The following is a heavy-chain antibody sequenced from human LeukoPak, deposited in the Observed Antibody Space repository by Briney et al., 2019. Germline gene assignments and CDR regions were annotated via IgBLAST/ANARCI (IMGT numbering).Heavy chain of an antibody. J-gene: IGHJ4*02. Sequence: PGGSLRLSCAASGFTFSSYGMHWVRQAPGKGLEWVAFIRYDGSNKYYADSVKGRFTISRDNSKNTLYLQMNSLRAEDTAVYYWAKDGSMGMATIMPFDYWGQGPLVTVSS. V-gene: IGHV3-30*02. CDR2: IRYDGSNK. CDR3: AKDGSMGMATIMPFDY. CDR1: GFTFSSYG. D-gene: IGHD5-24*01.